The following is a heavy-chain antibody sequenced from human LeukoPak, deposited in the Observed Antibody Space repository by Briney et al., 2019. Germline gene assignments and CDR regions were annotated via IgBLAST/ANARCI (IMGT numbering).Heavy chain of an antibody. CDR2: ISPNSGRS. D-gene: IGHD2-2*01. V-gene: IGHV1-2*06. Sequence: ASVKVSCKASGYTFTDHYVHWVRQAPGQGLEWMGRISPNSGRSTYAQNFQGRVTMTRDTSISTAYMELSRLRSDDTAVYYCAVTIVVVPAAMRGRRDWFDPWGQGTLVTVSS. J-gene: IGHJ5*02. CDR3: AVTIVVVPAAMRGRRDWFDP. CDR1: GYTFTDHY.